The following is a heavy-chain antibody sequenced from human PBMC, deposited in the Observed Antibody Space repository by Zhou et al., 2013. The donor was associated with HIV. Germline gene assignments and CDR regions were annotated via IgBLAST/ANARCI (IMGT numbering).Heavy chain of an antibody. J-gene: IGHJ6*03. CDR1: GGTFSSYA. V-gene: IGHV1-69*04. CDR3: ARDIRDVLRFFRSRDYYYYMDV. CDR2: IIPILGIA. D-gene: IGHD3-3*01. Sequence: QVQLVQSGAEVKKPGSSVKVSCKASGGTFSSYAISWVRQAPGQGLEWMGRIIPILGIANYAQKFQGRVTITADKSTSTAYMELSSLRSEDTAVYYCARDIRDVLRFFRSRDYYYYMDVWGKGTTVNRLL.